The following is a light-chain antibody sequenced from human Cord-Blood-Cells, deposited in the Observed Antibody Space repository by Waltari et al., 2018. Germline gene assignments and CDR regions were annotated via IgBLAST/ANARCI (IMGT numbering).Light chain of an antibody. CDR1: SSNIGSNT. CDR2: SNN. Sequence: QSVLTQPPSASGTPGQRVTIPCSGSSSNIGSNTVNWYRQLPGTAPKLLIYSNNLAPTGVPGRFSGSKSCTSASLAISGLQSEDEADYYCAAWDDSLNGYVFGTGTKVTVL. CDR3: AAWDDSLNGYV. V-gene: IGLV1-44*01. J-gene: IGLJ1*01.